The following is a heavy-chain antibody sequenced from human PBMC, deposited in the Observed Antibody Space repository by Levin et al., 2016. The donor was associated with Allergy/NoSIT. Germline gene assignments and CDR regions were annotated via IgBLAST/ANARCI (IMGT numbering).Heavy chain of an antibody. V-gene: IGHV6-1*01. J-gene: IGHJ2*01. CDR2: TYHRSKWYN. D-gene: IGHD4-23*01. Sequence: WIRQSPSRGLEWLGRTYHRSKWYNDYAVSVRSRITISPDTSNNQFSLQLNSVTPEGTAVYYCARGLGPNSPYWYFDVWGRGTLVTVSS. CDR3: ARGLGPNSPYWYFDV.